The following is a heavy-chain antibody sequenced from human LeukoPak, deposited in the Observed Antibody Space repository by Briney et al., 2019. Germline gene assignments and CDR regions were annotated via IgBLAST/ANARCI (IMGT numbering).Heavy chain of an antibody. CDR2: INHSGST. Sequence: SETLSLTCAVYGGSFSGYYWSWIRQTPGKGLEWIGEINHSGSTNYNPSLKSRVTISVDTSKNQFSLKLSSVTAADTAVYYCARHRAYSSSSPFDYWGQGTLVTVSS. J-gene: IGHJ4*02. CDR1: GGSFSGYY. D-gene: IGHD6-6*01. V-gene: IGHV4-34*01. CDR3: ARHRAYSSSSPFDY.